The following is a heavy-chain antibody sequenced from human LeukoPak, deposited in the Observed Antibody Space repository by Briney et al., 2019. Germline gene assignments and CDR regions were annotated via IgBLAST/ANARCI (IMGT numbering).Heavy chain of an antibody. V-gene: IGHV4-59*01. CDR2: IYYSGST. CDR1: GGSISSYY. CDR3: ARGERAAAGSPYFDY. J-gene: IGHJ4*02. Sequence: SETLSLTCTVSGGSISSYYWSWIRQPPGKGLEWIGYIYYSGSTNYNPSLKSRVTISVDTSKNQFSLKLSSVTAADTAVYYCARGERAAAGSPYFDYWGQGTLVTVSS. D-gene: IGHD6-13*01.